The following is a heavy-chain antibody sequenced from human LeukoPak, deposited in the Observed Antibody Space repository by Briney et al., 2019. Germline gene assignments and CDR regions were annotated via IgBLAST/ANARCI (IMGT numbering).Heavy chain of an antibody. CDR2: IYYSGST. CDR3: ARTTTVTAYYFDS. Sequence: SETLSLTCTVSGGSISSYYWSWIRQPPGKGLEWIGYIYYSGSTNYNPSLKSRLAISVDTSKNQFSLKLSSVTVADTAVYYCARTTTVTAYYFDSWGQGTLVTVSS. J-gene: IGHJ4*02. D-gene: IGHD4-17*01. CDR1: GGSISSYY. V-gene: IGHV4-59*12.